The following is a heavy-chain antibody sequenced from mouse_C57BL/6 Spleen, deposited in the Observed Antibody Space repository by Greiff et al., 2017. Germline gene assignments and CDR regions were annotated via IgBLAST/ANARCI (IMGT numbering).Heavy chain of an antibody. D-gene: IGHD2-5*01. V-gene: IGHV3-1*01. CDR3: AISAYYSNYYFDY. CDR2: ISYSGST. Sequence: DVQLQESGPGMVKPSQSLSLTCTVTGYSITSGYDWHWIRHFPGNKLEWMGYISYSGSTNYNPSLKSRISITHDTSKNHFFLKLNSVTTEDTATYYCAISAYYSNYYFDYWGQGTTLTVSS. CDR1: GYSITSGYD. J-gene: IGHJ2*01.